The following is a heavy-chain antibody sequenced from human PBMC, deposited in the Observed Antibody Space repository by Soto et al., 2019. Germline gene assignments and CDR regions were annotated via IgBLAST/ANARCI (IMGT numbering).Heavy chain of an antibody. CDR1: GFTFSNFE. CDR2: INTAGSTK. J-gene: IGHJ6*02. D-gene: IGHD3-9*01. Sequence: PGGSLRLSCAASGFTFSNFEIHWVRQAPGKGLEWVSYINTAGSTKYYAESVKGRFTISRDNARNSLFLQMNSLRAEDTAVYYCARAECSSPDCLTAYYSYGLDVWGQGSTVTVS. CDR3: ARAECSSPDCLTAYYSYGLDV. V-gene: IGHV3-48*03.